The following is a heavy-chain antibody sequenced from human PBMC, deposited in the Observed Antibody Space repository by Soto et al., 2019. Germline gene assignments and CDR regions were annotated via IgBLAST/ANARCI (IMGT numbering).Heavy chain of an antibody. Sequence: GXSVEVSFKASCYTFTSYGISWVRQAPVQGLEWMGWISAYNGNTNYAQKLQGRVTMTTDTSTSTAYMELRSLRSDDTAVYYCARDLSSYSSRWYPFDYWGQGTLVTVSS. CDR3: ARDLSSYSSRWYPFDY. CDR1: CYTFTSYG. CDR2: ISAYNGNT. J-gene: IGHJ4*02. D-gene: IGHD6-13*01. V-gene: IGHV1-18*01.